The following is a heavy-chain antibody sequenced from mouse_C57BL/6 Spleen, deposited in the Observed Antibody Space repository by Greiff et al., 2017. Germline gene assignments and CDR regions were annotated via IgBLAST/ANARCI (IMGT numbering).Heavy chain of an antibody. D-gene: IGHD1-1*01. CDR2: IWSGGST. CDR3: ARLYYGSSLYYAMDY. J-gene: IGHJ4*01. Sequence: VQRVESGPGLVQPSQSLSITCTVSGFSLTSYGVHWVRQSPGKGLEWLGVIWSGGSTDYNAAFISRLSISKDNSKSQVFFKMNILQADDTAIYYCARLYYGSSLYYAMDYWGQGTSVTVSS. CDR1: GFSLTSYG. V-gene: IGHV2-2*01.